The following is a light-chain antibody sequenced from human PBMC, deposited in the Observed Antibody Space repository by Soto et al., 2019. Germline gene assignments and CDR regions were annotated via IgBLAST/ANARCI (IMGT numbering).Light chain of an antibody. V-gene: IGLV2-14*01. CDR2: EVS. CDR3: SSSTTINTV. J-gene: IGLJ1*01. CDR1: SGDVGGYNY. Sequence: QSALTQPASVSGSPGQSITISCTGTSGDVGGYNYVSWYQQHPGKAPKLLIYEVSNRPSGVSNRFSGSKSGNTASLTISGLHTEDEADYYCSSSTTINTVFGTGTKLTVL.